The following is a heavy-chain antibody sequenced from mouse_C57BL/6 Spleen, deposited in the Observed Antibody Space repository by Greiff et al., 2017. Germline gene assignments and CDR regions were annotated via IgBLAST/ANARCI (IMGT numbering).Heavy chain of an antibody. CDR3: ARGSVLYYFDY. CDR1: GYSITSGYY. Sequence: DVQLQESGPGLVKPSQSLSLTCSVTGYSITSGYYWNWIRQFPGNKLEWMGYISYDGSNNYNPSLKNRISITRDTSKNQFFLKLNSVTTEDTATYYGARGSVLYYFDYWGQGTTLTVSS. CDR2: ISYDGSN. J-gene: IGHJ2*01. V-gene: IGHV3-6*01.